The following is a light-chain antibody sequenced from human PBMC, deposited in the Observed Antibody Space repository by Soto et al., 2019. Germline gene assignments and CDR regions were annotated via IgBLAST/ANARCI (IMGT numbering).Light chain of an antibody. CDR1: QTISSNY. CDR2: GTS. Sequence: EIVLTQSPGTLSVSPGERATLSCRASQTISSNYLAWYQQKPGQAPSLLIYGTSSRATGIPDRFSGSGSGTDFTLTTSSLDPEDSAIYYCQQYGSWTSGQGTKVEIK. CDR3: QQYGSWT. J-gene: IGKJ1*01. V-gene: IGKV3-20*01.